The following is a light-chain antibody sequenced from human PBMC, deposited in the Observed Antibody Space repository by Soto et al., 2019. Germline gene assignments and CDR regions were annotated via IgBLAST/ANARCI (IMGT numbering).Light chain of an antibody. V-gene: IGKV1-5*03. Sequence: DIQMTQSPSTLSGSVGDRVTITSRASQTISSWLAWYQQKPGKAPKLLIYKASTLKSGVPSRFSGSGSGTVFPLTISSRQPDDFAPYYCQHYNRYSEAFGQGTNVDLK. CDR3: QHYNRYSEA. CDR1: QTISSW. J-gene: IGKJ1*01. CDR2: KAS.